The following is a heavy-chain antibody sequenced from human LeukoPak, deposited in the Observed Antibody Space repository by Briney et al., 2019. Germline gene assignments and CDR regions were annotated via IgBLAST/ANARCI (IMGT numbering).Heavy chain of an antibody. V-gene: IGHV3-15*01. Sequence: PGGSLRLSCAASGFTFSSYGMHWVRQAPGKGLEWVGRIKSKTDGGTTDYAAPVKGRFTISRDDSKNTLYLQMNSLKTEDTAVYYCTTDGRGVVVTRGLVDYWGQGTLVTVSS. CDR1: GFTFSSYG. D-gene: IGHD3-22*01. J-gene: IGHJ4*02. CDR3: TTDGRGVVVTRGLVDY. CDR2: IKSKTDGGTT.